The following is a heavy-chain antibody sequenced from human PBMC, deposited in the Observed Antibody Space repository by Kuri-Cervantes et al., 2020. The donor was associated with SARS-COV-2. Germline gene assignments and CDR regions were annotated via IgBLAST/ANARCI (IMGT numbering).Heavy chain of an antibody. J-gene: IGHJ4*02. V-gene: IGHV3-7*05. Sequence: GGSLRLSCAVSGFTFSSYWVSWVRQAPGKGLEWVADIKHDGGEEYYVDSVKGRFTISRDNAKNSLYLQMHSLRAEDTAVYYCARDMQILTGHYYLNFDYWGQGTLVTVSS. D-gene: IGHD3-9*01. CDR3: ARDMQILTGHYYLNFDY. CDR2: IKHDGGEE. CDR1: GFTFSSYW.